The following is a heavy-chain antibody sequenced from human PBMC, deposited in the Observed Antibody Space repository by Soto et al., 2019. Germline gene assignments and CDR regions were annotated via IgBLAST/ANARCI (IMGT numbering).Heavy chain of an antibody. CDR2: INPNSGGT. Sequence: ASVKVSCKASGYTFTGYYMHWVRQAPGQGLEWMGWINPNSGGTNYAQKFQGRVTMTRDTSISTAYMELSRLRSDDTAVYYCARDRGYCSSTSCYYYYGVDVWGQGTMVTVSS. D-gene: IGHD2-2*01. CDR3: ARDRGYCSSTSCYYYYGVDV. CDR1: GYTFTGYY. J-gene: IGHJ6*02. V-gene: IGHV1-2*02.